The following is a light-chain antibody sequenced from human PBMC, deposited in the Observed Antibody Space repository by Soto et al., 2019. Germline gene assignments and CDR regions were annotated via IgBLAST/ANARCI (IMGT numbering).Light chain of an antibody. Sequence: EIVLTQSPGTLSLSPGERATLSCRASQSISSSYLAWYQQRPGQAPRLLIFGASYRATGIPDRFSGSGSGTDFTITISRLEPEDFAVNYCQQYSSTPPEFTFGPGTKGDSK. V-gene: IGKV3-20*01. CDR3: QQYSSTPPEFT. J-gene: IGKJ3*01. CDR2: GAS. CDR1: QSISSSY.